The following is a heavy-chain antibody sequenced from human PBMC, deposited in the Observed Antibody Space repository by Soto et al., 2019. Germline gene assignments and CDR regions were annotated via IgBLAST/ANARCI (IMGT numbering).Heavy chain of an antibody. D-gene: IGHD6-13*01. Sequence: QVQLVQSGAEVKKPGSSVKVSCKASGGTFSSYAISWVRQAPGQGLEWMGGIIPIFGTANYAQKFQGRVTITADESTSTDYMELSSLRSEDTAVYYCARRGDPYSSSWYYFDYWGQGTLVTVSS. J-gene: IGHJ4*02. CDR3: ARRGDPYSSSWYYFDY. CDR2: IIPIFGTA. V-gene: IGHV1-69*01. CDR1: GGTFSSYA.